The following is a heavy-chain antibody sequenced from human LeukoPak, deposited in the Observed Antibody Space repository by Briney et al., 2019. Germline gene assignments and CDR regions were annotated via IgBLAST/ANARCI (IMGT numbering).Heavy chain of an antibody. V-gene: IGHV4-4*07. CDR1: GGSISGYY. D-gene: IGHD5-18*01. CDR3: PRDPNTAMVSNWFDH. J-gene: IGHJ5*02. CDR2: IYTSGST. Sequence: PSETLSLTCSVSGGSISGYYGSWIRQPPVKGLEWIGRIYTSGSTNYNPSLTSRATMSVDTAKNKFSMTLSFVTRADPAAAYRPRDPNTAMVSNWFDHWGQGTLVTVCS.